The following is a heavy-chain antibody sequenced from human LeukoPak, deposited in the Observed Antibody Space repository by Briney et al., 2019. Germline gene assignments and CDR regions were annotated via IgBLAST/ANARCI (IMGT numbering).Heavy chain of an antibody. Sequence: GESLKISCKGFGYTFTNYWFGWVRQMPGKGLEWMGIIYPADSNSRYSPSFRAQVTISADKSPSTAYLQWSSLKASDTAMYYCARHNASGNFFDFWGQGTLVTVSS. J-gene: IGHJ4*02. CDR1: GYTFTNYW. CDR3: ARHNASGNFFDF. CDR2: IYPADSNS. V-gene: IGHV5-51*01. D-gene: IGHD3-10*01.